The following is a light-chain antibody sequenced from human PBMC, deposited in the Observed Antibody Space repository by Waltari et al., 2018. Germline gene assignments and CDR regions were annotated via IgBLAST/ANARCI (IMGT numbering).Light chain of an antibody. CDR3: QQYRSPPWT. CDR1: QSLASNS. V-gene: IGKV3-20*01. CDR2: DTS. J-gene: IGKJ1*01. Sequence: DIVLTQSPGTLSLSPGERATLSCRASQSLASNSLAWYHQKPGQPPRLLIYDTSIRATGIPDRFSGSGSETDFTLTISGLEPEDLAVYYCQQYRSPPWTFGQGTKVEIK.